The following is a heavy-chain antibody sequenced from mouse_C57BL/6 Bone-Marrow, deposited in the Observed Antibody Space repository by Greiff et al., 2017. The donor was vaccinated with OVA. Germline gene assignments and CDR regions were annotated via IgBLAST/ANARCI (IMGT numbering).Heavy chain of an antibody. CDR1: GFNIKDAY. Sequence: VQLKQSGAELVRPGASVTLSCTASGFNIKDAYMHWVKQRPEQGLAWIGWIDPENGDTEYASKFQGKATITADTSSNTAYLQLSSLTSEDTAVYYCTTGPMVTTDPSYWGQGTLVTVSA. CDR3: TTGPMVTTDPSY. J-gene: IGHJ3*01. V-gene: IGHV14-4*01. CDR2: IDPENGDT. D-gene: IGHD2-2*01.